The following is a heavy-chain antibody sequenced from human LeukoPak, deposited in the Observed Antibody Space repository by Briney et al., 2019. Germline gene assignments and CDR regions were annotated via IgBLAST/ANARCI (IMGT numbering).Heavy chain of an antibody. CDR1: GSTLTELF. CDR2: VDPEDGET. CDR3: STRKGDAMRGHWLNP. V-gene: IGHV1-24*01. J-gene: IGHJ5*02. D-gene: IGHD2-21*02. Sequence: GASVKLSCKVSGSTLTELFIYWVRHAPGKGLERKGGVDPEDGETLYTQKFQGRVTITEATSTDKTTSELRSMRPEDTAVDYCSTRKGDAMRGHWLNPWGQGTLVTVPS.